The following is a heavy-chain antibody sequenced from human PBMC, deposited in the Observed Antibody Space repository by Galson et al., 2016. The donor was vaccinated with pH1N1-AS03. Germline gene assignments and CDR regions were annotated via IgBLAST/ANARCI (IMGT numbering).Heavy chain of an antibody. V-gene: IGHV3-30-3*01. CDR2: ISYDGTKK. CDR1: GFTLSTYS. J-gene: IGHJ4*02. D-gene: IGHD6-19*01. Sequence: SLRLSCAASGFTLSTYSMHWVRQAPGRGLEWVALISYDGTKKSYADSVRDRFTIPRDTSKNTLYLQMNSLRVEDTAVYYCTRGSSSGWYGSYYDYWGQGTLVPVSS. CDR3: TRGSSSGWYGSYYDY.